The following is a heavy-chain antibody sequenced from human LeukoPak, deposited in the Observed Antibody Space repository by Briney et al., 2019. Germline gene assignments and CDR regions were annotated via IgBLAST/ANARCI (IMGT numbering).Heavy chain of an antibody. CDR2: IHYSEST. V-gene: IGHV4-59*08. CDR3: ASRSGSFSDALDI. J-gene: IGHJ3*02. D-gene: IGHD3-10*01. Sequence: PSETLSLTCSVSGGSIRSYYWGWIRQPPGKGLEWIGYIHYSESTKYNPSLKSRVTMSVDTSKNQFSLKLSSVTAADTAVYYCASRSGSFSDALDIWGQGTLVTVSS. CDR1: GGSIRSYY.